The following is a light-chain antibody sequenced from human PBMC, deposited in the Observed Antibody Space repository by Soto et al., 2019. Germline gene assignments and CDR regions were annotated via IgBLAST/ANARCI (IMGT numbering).Light chain of an antibody. J-gene: IGKJ4*01. V-gene: IGKV3-20*01. CDR2: GAS. Sequence: EIVLTQSPATLSLSPGERATLSCRASQSINRHLAWYRQKPGKAPRLLIYGASSRATGIPDRFSGSGSGTDFTLTISRLEPEDFAVYYCQQYGSSPLTFGGGTKVDIK. CDR1: QSINRH. CDR3: QQYGSSPLT.